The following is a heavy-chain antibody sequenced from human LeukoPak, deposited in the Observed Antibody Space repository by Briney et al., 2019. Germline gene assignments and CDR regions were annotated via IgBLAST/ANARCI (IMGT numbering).Heavy chain of an antibody. CDR3: ARGIYGVYYFDY. Sequence: PSETLSLTCTVSGGSISSYYWSWIRQPPGKGLEWIGEINHSGATNYNPSLKSRVTIAVDTSKNQFSLRLSSVTAADTAMYYCARGIYGVYYFDYWGQGALVTVSS. D-gene: IGHD4-17*01. J-gene: IGHJ4*02. CDR1: GGSISSYY. CDR2: INHSGAT. V-gene: IGHV4-34*01.